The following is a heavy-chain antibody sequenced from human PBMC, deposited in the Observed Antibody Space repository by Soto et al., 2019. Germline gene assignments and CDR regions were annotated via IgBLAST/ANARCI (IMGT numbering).Heavy chain of an antibody. Sequence: SETLSLTCTVSGGSISSYYWSWIRQPPGKGLEWIGYIYYSGSTNYNPSLKSRVTISVDTSKNQFSLELSSVTAADTAVYYCARIRNDLGYYYYYMDVWGKGTTVTVSS. CDR2: IYYSGST. J-gene: IGHJ6*03. CDR3: ARIRNDLGYYYYYMDV. CDR1: GGSISSYY. D-gene: IGHD1-1*01. V-gene: IGHV4-59*08.